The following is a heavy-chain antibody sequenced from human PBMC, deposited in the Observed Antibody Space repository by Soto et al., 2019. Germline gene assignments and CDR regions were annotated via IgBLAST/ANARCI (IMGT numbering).Heavy chain of an antibody. CDR2: ISPIFNTT. CDR3: ASGSASSDYYFYDVDV. CDR1: GGTFIAYA. Sequence: VQWVQSGTEVKKPGSSVKISCKASGGTFIAYAINWVRLAPGHGLQWMGGISPIFNTTDYAPHFQGRLTITADEYTRTVYMELSSLTSDDTAVYFCASGSASSDYYFYDVDVWGQGTTVTVSS. J-gene: IGHJ6*02. V-gene: IGHV1-69*12. D-gene: IGHD6-25*01.